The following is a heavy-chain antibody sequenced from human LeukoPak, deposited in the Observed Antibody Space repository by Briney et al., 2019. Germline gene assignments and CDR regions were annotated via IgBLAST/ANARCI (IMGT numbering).Heavy chain of an antibody. J-gene: IGHJ4*02. CDR1: GYTFTGYY. CDR2: INANSGGT. Sequence: ASVKVSCKASGYTFTGYYMHWVRQAPGQGLEWMGWINANSGGTNYAQKFQGRVTMTRDTSISTAYMELSRLRSDDTAVYYCARDPTMVAASSLSDYWGQGTLVTVSS. CDR3: ARDPTMVAASSLSDY. D-gene: IGHD2-15*01. V-gene: IGHV1-2*02.